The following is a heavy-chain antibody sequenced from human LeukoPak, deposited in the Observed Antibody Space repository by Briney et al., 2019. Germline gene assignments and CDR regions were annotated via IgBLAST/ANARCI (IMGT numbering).Heavy chain of an antibody. Sequence: GESLKISCKGSGSSFTSYSFSGSRQMPGKGLEWTGRIVPSDAYTNYSPSFQAHVPISADKSISTAYLQWSSLKASDTAMYYCAPSIVGATTGVSWGEGNLVTVSS. J-gene: IGHJ4*02. CDR2: IVPSDAYT. D-gene: IGHD1-26*01. V-gene: IGHV5-10-1*01. CDR1: GSSFTSYS. CDR3: APSIVGATTGVS.